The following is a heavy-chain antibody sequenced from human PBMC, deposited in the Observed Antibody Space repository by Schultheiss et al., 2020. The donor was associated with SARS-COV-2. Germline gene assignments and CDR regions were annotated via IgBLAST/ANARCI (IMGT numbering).Heavy chain of an antibody. J-gene: IGHJ4*02. CDR3: ARSAIIWSGYSDS. CDR1: GFTFSSYA. V-gene: IGHV3-30*07. Sequence: GESLKISCAASGFTFSSYAMHWVRQAPGKGLEWVAVISYDGSNTFYADSVKGRFTISRDNSKNTLYLQMNSLRSEDTAVYYCARSAIIWSGYSDSWGQGTLVTVSS. CDR2: ISYDGSNT. D-gene: IGHD3-3*01.